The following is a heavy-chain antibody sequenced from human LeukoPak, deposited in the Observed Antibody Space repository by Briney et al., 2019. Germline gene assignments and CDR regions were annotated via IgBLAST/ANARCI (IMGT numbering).Heavy chain of an antibody. J-gene: IGHJ3*02. CDR1: GFTFSTYN. CDR3: ARDTLAYAFDI. V-gene: IGHV3-48*01. CDR2: ISSSSSTI. D-gene: IGHD6-13*01. Sequence: GGSLRLSCAASGFTFSTYNMNWVRQAPGKGLEWVSYISSSSSTIYYADSVKGRFTISRDNAKNSLYLQMNSLRAEDTAVYYCARDTLAYAFDIWGQGTMVTVSS.